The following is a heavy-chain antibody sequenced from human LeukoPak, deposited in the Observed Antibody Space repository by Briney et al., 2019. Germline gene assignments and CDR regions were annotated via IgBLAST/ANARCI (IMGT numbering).Heavy chain of an antibody. CDR2: IYYSGST. CDR3: ARVGGQYYFDY. CDR1: GGSISSHY. D-gene: IGHD2-15*01. J-gene: IGHJ4*02. V-gene: IGHV4-59*11. Sequence: SETLSLTCAVSGGSISSHYWSWIRQPPGKGLKWIGYIYYSGSTNYNPSLKSRVTISVDTSKNQFSLKLSSVTAADTAVYYCARVGGQYYFDYWGQGTLVTVSS.